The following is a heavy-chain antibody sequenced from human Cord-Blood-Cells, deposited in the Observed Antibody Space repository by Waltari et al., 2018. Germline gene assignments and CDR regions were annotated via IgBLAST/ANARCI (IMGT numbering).Heavy chain of an antibody. V-gene: IGHV3-7*01. D-gene: IGHD2-21*01. CDR2: IKQDGSEK. CDR3: ASLFGPLHAFDI. Sequence: AASGFTLSSYWMSWVPQAPGKRLEWVANIKQDGSEKYYVDSVKGRFTISRDNAKNSLYLQMNSLRAEDTAVYYCASLFGPLHAFDIWGQGTMVTVSS. CDR1: GFTLSSYW. J-gene: IGHJ3*02.